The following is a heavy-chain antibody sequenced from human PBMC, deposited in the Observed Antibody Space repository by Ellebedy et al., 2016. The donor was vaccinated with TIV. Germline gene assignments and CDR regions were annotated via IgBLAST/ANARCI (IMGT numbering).Heavy chain of an antibody. CDR1: GFTFDSYA. J-gene: IGHJ4*02. D-gene: IGHD5-18*01. V-gene: IGHV3-23*01. CDR3: AKDRTPGDGYWVFDQ. Sequence: GESLKISCVASGFTFDSYAMHWVRQAPGKGLEWVSGIVGSGAQKYADSVKGLFTISRDNSKRTVDLQMNSLRADDTAVYFCAKDRTPGDGYWVFDQWGQGTLVTVSS. CDR2: IVGSGA.